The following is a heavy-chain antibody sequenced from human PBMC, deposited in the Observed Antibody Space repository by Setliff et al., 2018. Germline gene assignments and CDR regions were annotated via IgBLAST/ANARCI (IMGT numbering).Heavy chain of an antibody. CDR1: GYTFNNYG. V-gene: IGHV1-18*01. J-gene: IGHJ4*02. D-gene: IGHD3-10*01. CDR3: ARVESMVRGKNILRHFDY. CDR2: VTIYNGNT. Sequence: ASVKVSCKASGYTFNNYGVAWVRQAPGQGLDWMGWVTIYNGNTKYAQNLQGRLTLTTDRSTSTVYMELGSLTTDDTPIYYCARVESMVRGKNILRHFDYWGQGTQVTVSS.